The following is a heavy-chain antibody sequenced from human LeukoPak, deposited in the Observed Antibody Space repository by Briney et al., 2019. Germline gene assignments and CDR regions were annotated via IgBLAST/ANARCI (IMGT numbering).Heavy chain of an antibody. V-gene: IGHV3-21*01. D-gene: IGHD2-8*01. CDR2: FSLISRYI. J-gene: IGHJ5*02. Sequence: GGSLRLPCGASGFTFRGYRMNWFGRAPGKGRNGVSFFSLISRYIDYAGSAKGQFPVSRKNAKNSLSLHMDILRPGAPAVYSLSREILMGWFDLWGQGTLVTVSS. CDR3: SREILMGWFDL. CDR1: GFTFRGYR.